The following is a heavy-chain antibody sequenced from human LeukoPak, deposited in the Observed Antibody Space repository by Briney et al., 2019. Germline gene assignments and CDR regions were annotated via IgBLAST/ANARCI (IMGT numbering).Heavy chain of an antibody. D-gene: IGHD3-9*01. J-gene: IGHJ4*02. CDR1: GFTFSSYA. V-gene: IGHV3-23*01. Sequence: GGSLRLSCAAFGFTFSSYAMNRVRQAPGKGLEWVAGISSGDRTFHAESVEGRFTISRDKSRDTLYLQMNSLRAEDTAVYYCAKDATASPYFHWFDNWGQGTQVIVSS. CDR2: ISSGDRT. CDR3: AKDATASPYFHWFDN.